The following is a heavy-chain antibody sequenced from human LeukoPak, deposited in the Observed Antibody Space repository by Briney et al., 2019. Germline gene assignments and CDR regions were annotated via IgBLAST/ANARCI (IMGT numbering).Heavy chain of an antibody. V-gene: IGHV4-34*01. CDR1: GGSFSGYY. CDR2: INHSGST. J-gene: IGHJ5*02. CDR3: ARPPGIAAAWFDP. Sequence: PSETLSLTCAVYGGSFSGYYWSWIRQPPGKGLEWIGEINHSGSTNYNPSLKSRVTISVDTSKDQFSLKLTSVTAADTAVYYCARPPGIAAAWFDPWGQGTLVIVSS. D-gene: IGHD6-13*01.